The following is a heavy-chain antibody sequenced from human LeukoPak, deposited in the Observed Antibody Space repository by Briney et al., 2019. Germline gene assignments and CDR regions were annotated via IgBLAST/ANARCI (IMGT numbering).Heavy chain of an antibody. V-gene: IGHV3-23*01. Sequence: GGSLRLSCAASGFTFSSYAMSWVRQAPGKGLEWVSAISGSGGSTYYADSVKGRFTISRDNSKNTLYPQMNSLRAEDTAVYYCAKGEYYYDSSFDYWGQGTLVTVSS. CDR3: AKGEYYYDSSFDY. D-gene: IGHD3-22*01. J-gene: IGHJ4*02. CDR1: GFTFSSYA. CDR2: ISGSGGST.